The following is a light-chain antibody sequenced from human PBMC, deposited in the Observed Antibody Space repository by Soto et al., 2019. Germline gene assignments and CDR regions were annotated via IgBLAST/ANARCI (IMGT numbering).Light chain of an antibody. Sequence: QSVLTQPPSASGSPGQSVTISCTGTSSDVGAYIFVSWYQQHPDKAPKLMVYDVNRRPPGVPDRFFGSKSGNTASLTVSGLQAEDEADYYCVSFAGGTYVFGTGTKLTVL. CDR2: DVN. CDR1: SSDVGAYIF. V-gene: IGLV2-8*01. J-gene: IGLJ1*01. CDR3: VSFAGGTYV.